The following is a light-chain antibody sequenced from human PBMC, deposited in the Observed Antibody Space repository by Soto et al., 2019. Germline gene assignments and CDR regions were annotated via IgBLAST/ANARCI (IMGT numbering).Light chain of an antibody. CDR3: PQFNS. CDR2: DAS. V-gene: IGKV1-13*02. CDR1: QGISSA. Sequence: AIQLTQSPSSLSASVGDRVTITCRASQGISSALAWYQQKPGKAPKLLIYDASSLESGVPSRFSGSGSGTDFTLTISSLQPEDFATYYCPQFNSFGPGTKVDIK. J-gene: IGKJ3*01.